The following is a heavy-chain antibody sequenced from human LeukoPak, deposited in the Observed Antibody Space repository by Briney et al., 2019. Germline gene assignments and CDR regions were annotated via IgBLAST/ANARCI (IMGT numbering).Heavy chain of an antibody. D-gene: IGHD2-21*02. Sequence: GGSLRLSCAASGFTFSSYAMGWVRQAPGKGLEWVSSIKGGGGDPFYADSVRGRFTISRDNSKNTLYLQLNSLRAEDTAVYFCAKGGHDFNPFYCWGQGALVAVSS. V-gene: IGHV3-23*01. J-gene: IGHJ4*02. CDR3: AKGGHDFNPFYC. CDR1: GFTFSSYA. CDR2: IKGGGGDP.